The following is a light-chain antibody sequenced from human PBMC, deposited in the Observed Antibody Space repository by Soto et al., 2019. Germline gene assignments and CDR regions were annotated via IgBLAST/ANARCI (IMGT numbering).Light chain of an antibody. J-gene: IGKJ4*01. V-gene: IGKV3D-15*01. Sequence: EVVMTQSPATLSVSPGERATLSCRASQSVKQYLAWYQQKPGQAPRLLIYGASTRATDIPARFSGSGSGTDFTLTISGLQPEDAAVFYCQQYNFWPLTFGAGTNVEIK. CDR1: QSVKQY. CDR2: GAS. CDR3: QQYNFWPLT.